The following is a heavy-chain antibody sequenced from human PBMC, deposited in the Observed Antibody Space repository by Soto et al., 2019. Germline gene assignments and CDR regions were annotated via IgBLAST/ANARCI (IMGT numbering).Heavy chain of an antibody. CDR1: GFTFSSYG. D-gene: IGHD3-16*02. Sequence: QVQLVESGGGVVQPGRSLRLSCAASGFTFSSYGMHWVRQAPGKGLEWVAVIWYDGSNKYYADSVKGPFTISRDNSRNTLYLQMNSLRAEDTAVYYCARCAVNNYVMDVWGQGTTFTVSS. J-gene: IGHJ6*02. CDR2: IWYDGSNK. V-gene: IGHV3-33*01. CDR3: ARCAVNNYVMDV.